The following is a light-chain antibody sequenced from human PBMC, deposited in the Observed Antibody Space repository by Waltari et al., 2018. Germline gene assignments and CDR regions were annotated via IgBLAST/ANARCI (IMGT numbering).Light chain of an antibody. CDR3: QQYGSSPTWT. V-gene: IGKV3-20*01. CDR2: GAS. Sequence: EIVLTQSPGTLSLSPGERATLSCRASQSVSSSYLAWYQQKPGQPPRLLIYGASSRATGIPDRFSGSGSGTDFTLTITRLEPEDCAVYYCQQYGSSPTWTFGQGTKVDIK. J-gene: IGKJ1*01. CDR1: QSVSSSY.